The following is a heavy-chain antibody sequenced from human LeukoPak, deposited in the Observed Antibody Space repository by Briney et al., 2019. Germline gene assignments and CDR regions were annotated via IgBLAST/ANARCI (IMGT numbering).Heavy chain of an antibody. CDR2: IYHSGNT. J-gene: IGHJ4*02. V-gene: IGHV4-38-2*02. CDR1: GYSISSGYY. D-gene: IGHD6-19*01. CDR3: ARVRSSGWGHNFDY. Sequence: PSETLSLTCTVSGYSISSGYYWGWIRQPPGKGLEWIAIIYHSGNTYYNPSLKSRVTISVDTSKNQFSLKLSSVTAADTAVYYCARVRSSGWGHNFDYWGQGTLVTVSS.